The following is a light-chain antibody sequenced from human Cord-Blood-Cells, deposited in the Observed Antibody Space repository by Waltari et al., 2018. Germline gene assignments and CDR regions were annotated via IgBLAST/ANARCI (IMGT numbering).Light chain of an antibody. CDR2: DVS. Sequence: QSALTQPASVSGSPGQSITISCTGTSSDVGGYNSVSWYQHHQGKAPKLMIYDVSKPPSGVSNRFSGSKSGNTASLTISGLQAEDEADYYCSSYTSSSTYVFGTGTKVTVL. CDR1: SSDVGGYNS. J-gene: IGLJ1*01. CDR3: SSYTSSSTYV. V-gene: IGLV2-14*03.